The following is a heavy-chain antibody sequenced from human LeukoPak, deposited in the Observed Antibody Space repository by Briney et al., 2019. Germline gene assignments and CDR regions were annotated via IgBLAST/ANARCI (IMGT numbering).Heavy chain of an antibody. CDR2: IIPIFGTA. D-gene: IGHD3-3*01. CDR1: GGTFSSYA. J-gene: IGHJ3*02. CDR3: ARGVRDTYYDFWSGLNAFDI. V-gene: IGHV1-69*13. Sequence: GASVKVSCKASGGTFSSYAISWVRQAPGQGLEWKGGIIPIFGTANYAQKFQGRVTITADESTSTAYMELSSLRSEDTAVYYCARGVRDTYYDFWSGLNAFDIWGQGTMVTVSS.